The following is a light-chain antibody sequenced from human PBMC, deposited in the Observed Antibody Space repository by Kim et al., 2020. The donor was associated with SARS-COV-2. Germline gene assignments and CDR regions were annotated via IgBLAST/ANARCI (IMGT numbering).Light chain of an antibody. J-gene: IGKJ2*01. CDR1: KNISSW. V-gene: IGKV1-5*01. CDR3: QQYKSYSPYT. Sequence: VRDRVTITCQTSKNISSWLAYYKQKPRKAPKLLIYDASSLESAVPSRFSGSRAETEFTLTLSSLQPDEFTTYFYQQYKSYSPYTFDQGTKLEI. CDR2: DAS.